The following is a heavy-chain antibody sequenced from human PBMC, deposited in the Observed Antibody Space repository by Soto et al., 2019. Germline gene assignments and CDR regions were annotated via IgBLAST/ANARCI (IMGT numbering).Heavy chain of an antibody. CDR2: ISSSSSYI. CDR1: GFTFSSYS. CDR3: ARDTNLVVVAAPHDY. V-gene: IGHV3-21*01. D-gene: IGHD2-15*01. Sequence: ESGGGLVKPGGSLRLSCAASGFTFSSYSMNWVRQAPGKGLEWVSSISSSSSYIYYADSVKGRFTISRDNAKNSLYLQMNRLRAEDTAVYYCARDTNLVVVAAPHDYWGQGTLVTVSS. J-gene: IGHJ4*02.